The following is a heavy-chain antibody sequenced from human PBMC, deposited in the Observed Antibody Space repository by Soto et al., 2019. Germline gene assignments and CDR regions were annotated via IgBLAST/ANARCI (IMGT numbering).Heavy chain of an antibody. CDR1: GGTFSSYA. CDR3: ARDKVRIPGPYYYGMDV. CDR2: IIPIFGTA. J-gene: IGHJ6*02. V-gene: IGHV1-69*13. Sequence: GASVKVSCKASGGTFSSYAISWARQAPGQGLEWMGGIIPIFGTANYAQKFQGRVTITADESTSTAYMELSSLRSEDTAVYYCARDKVRIPGPYYYGMDVWGQGTTVTVSS. D-gene: IGHD3-10*01.